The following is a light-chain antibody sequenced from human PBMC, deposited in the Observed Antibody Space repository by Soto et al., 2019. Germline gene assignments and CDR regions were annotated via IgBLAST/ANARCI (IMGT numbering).Light chain of an antibody. J-gene: IGKJ4*01. V-gene: IGKV3-20*01. Sequence: EIVLTQSPATLSLSPGERATLSCRASQSVSSSYLAWYQQKPGQAPRLLIYGSSTRATGIPDRFSGSGSGTVFTLTISRLEPEDFAVYYWQQYGSSPLTFGGGTKVEIK. CDR1: QSVSSSY. CDR3: QQYGSSPLT. CDR2: GSS.